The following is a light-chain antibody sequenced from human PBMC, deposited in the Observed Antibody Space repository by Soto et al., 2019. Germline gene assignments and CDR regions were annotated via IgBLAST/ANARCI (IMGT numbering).Light chain of an antibody. CDR1: QSINSW. J-gene: IGKJ5*01. CDR2: KAS. CDR3: QQYAISPMS. Sequence: DIQMTQSPSTLSASVGDSVTITCRASQSINSWLAWYQQKPGKAPNLLISKASTLNSGVPSRFSGSGSGAEFTLTISSLQPDDSATYFCQQYAISPMSFGQGTRLGIK. V-gene: IGKV1-5*03.